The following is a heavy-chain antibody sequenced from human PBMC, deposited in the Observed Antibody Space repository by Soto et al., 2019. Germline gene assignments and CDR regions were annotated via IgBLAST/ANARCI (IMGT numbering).Heavy chain of an antibody. J-gene: IGHJ6*04. V-gene: IGHV3-21*01. CDR2: ISSSSSYI. Sequence: GGSLRLSCAASGFTFSSYSMNWVRQAPGKGLEWVSSISSSSSYIYYADSVKGRFTISRDNAKNSLYLQMNSLRAEDTAVYYCARDPPPSSSWYYYYYYGMDVWGKGTTVTVSS. CDR1: GFTFSSYS. CDR3: ARDPPPSSSWYYYYYYGMDV. D-gene: IGHD6-13*01.